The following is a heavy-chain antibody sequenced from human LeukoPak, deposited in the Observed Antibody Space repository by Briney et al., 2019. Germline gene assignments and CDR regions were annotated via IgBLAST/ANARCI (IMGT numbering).Heavy chain of an antibody. CDR3: TTVPNVSFYFDSSGYLYY. V-gene: IGHV3-15*01. CDR2: IKSKTDGGKK. D-gene: IGHD3-22*01. CDR1: GFTFSNAW. J-gene: IGHJ4*02. Sequence: GGSLRLSCAASGFTFSNAWMSWVRQAPGKGLEWVGRIKSKTDGGKKDYAAPVRGRFTISKDDSKNTLFLQMNSLKTEDTAVYFFTTVPNVSFYFDSSGYLYYWGQGTLVTVSS.